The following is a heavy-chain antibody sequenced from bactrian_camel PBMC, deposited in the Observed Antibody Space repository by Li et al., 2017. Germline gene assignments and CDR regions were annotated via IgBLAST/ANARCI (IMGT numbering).Heavy chain of an antibody. J-gene: IGHJ4*01. V-gene: IGHV3S55*01. CDR2: IDRQTTT. CDR3: AAQVSAYCYARLDASAYGY. D-gene: IGHD2*01. CDR1: GYTYSHC. Sequence: HVQLVESGGGSVQAGGSLRLSCAASGYTYSHCMGWSRQAPGKEREGVAAIDRQTTTTYASSVKGRFIVSRDDAKNTLHLEIGSAKPEDAAMYYCAAQVSAYCYARLDASAYGYWGQGTQVTVS.